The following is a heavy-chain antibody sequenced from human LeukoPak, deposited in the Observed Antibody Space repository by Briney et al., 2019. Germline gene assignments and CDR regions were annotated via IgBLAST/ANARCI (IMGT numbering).Heavy chain of an antibody. CDR1: GGTFSIYA. CDR3: ARAQWLGYNWFDP. Sequence: SVKVSFKASGGTFSIYAISWVRQAPGQGREWMGGIIPIFGTANYAQKFQGRVTITADESTSTAYMELSSLRSEDTAVYYCARAQWLGYNWFDPWGQGTLVTVSS. D-gene: IGHD6-19*01. CDR2: IIPIFGTA. J-gene: IGHJ5*02. V-gene: IGHV1-69*01.